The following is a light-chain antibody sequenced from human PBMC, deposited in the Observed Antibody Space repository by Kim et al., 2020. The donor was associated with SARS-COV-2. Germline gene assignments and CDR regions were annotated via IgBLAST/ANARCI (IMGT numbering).Light chain of an antibody. CDR1: SSDVGGYNY. Sequence: GQSVTISCTGTSSDVGGYNYGSWYQQHRGKAPKIMIYEVSKRPSGVPDRFSGSKSGNTASLTVSGLQAEDEADYYCSSYAGSNNVVFGGVTQLTVL. CDR2: EVS. CDR3: SSYAGSNNVV. J-gene: IGLJ2*01. V-gene: IGLV2-8*01.